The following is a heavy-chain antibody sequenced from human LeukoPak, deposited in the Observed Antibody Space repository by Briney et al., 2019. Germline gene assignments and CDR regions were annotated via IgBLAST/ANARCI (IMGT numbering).Heavy chain of an antibody. Sequence: GGSLRLSCAASGFTFSSYFMHWVRQAPGKGLVWVSRVSNDGTYTENADSVKGRFTISRDNAKDTLYLQVNSLRAEDTAVYYCAITVDCRATTDCYSYFHHWGQGTLVTVSS. CDR2: VSNDGTYT. D-gene: IGHD2-21*02. CDR3: AITVDCRATTDCYSYFHH. V-gene: IGHV3-74*03. J-gene: IGHJ1*01. CDR1: GFTFSSYF.